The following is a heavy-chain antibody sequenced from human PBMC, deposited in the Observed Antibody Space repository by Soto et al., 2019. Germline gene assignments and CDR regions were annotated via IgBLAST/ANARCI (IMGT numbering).Heavy chain of an antibody. J-gene: IGHJ3*02. D-gene: IGHD1-26*01. V-gene: IGHV1-18*01. CDR1: GYTFTSYG. CDR2: SSAYNGNT. Sequence: QVQLVQSGAEVKKPGASVKVSCKASGYTFTSYGISWVRQAPGQGREWMGWSSAYNGNTNYAQKLQGRVTMTTDTYTSTAYMELRSLRSDDTAVYYCARDRWIVGATMETYAFDIWGQGTMVTVSS. CDR3: ARDRWIVGATMETYAFDI.